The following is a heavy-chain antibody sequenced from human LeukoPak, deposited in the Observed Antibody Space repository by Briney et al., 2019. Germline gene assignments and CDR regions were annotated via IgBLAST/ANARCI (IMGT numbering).Heavy chain of an antibody. D-gene: IGHD3-22*01. Sequence: GGSLRLSCAASGFTFSIYTMNWVRQAPGKGLEWLSYISTDGHIIYYADSVKGRFTISRDNAKNSLYLQMNSLRDDDTTMYYCARCPQYYYDSRGCPFGYWGRGTLVTVSS. CDR2: ISTDGHII. CDR1: GFTFSIYT. CDR3: ARCPQYYYDSRGCPFGY. J-gene: IGHJ4*02. V-gene: IGHV3-48*02.